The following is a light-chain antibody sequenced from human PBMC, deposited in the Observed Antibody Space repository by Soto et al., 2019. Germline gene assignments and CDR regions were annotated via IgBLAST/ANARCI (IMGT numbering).Light chain of an antibody. J-gene: IGLJ3*02. CDR1: TGAVTSGHW. CDR2: DTT. CDR3: LLSHGRARV. Sequence: VVTQEPSLTVSPGGTVTLTCGSSTGAVTSGHWPYWFQRKPGQAPRTLIYDTTNKQSWTTARFSGSLLGGKAALTRSCAQPEDESDYDGLLSHGRARVFGGGTKLTVL. V-gene: IGLV7-46*01.